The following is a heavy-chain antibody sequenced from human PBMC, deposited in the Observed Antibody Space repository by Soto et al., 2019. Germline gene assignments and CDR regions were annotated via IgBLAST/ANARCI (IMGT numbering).Heavy chain of an antibody. CDR3: ARASGDYVFGAFDI. Sequence: GASVKVSCKASGYTLTCYYMHWVRQAPGQGLEWMGWINPNSGGTNYAQKFQGWVTMTRDTSISTAYMELSRLRSDDTAVYYCARASGDYVFGAFDIWGQGTMVTVSS. CDR2: INPNSGGT. J-gene: IGHJ3*02. V-gene: IGHV1-2*04. D-gene: IGHD4-17*01. CDR1: GYTLTCYY.